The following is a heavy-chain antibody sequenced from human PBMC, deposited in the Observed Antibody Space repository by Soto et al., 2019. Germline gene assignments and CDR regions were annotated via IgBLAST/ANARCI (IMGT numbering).Heavy chain of an antibody. CDR2: ISGSGGST. J-gene: IGHJ6*01. CDR3: AKAANYYYYSTDV. V-gene: IGHV3-23*01. CDR1: GFTFSSYA. Sequence: EVQLLKSGGGLVHPGGSLRLSCAASGFTFSSYAMSWVRQAPGKGLEWVAAISGSGGSTYYADSVKGRFTISRDNSKNTLYLQMNSLRAEDTAVYYCAKAANYYYYSTDVCGQGTTVTVSS.